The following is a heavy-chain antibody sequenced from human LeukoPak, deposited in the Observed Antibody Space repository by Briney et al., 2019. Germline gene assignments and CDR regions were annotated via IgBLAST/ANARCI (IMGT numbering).Heavy chain of an antibody. CDR2: ISNTSDTI. J-gene: IGHJ3*02. V-gene: IGHV3-48*01. CDR3: AKDADI. Sequence: GGSLRLSCAASGFSFSTYSMNWVRQAPGKGLEWISYISNTSDTIYYADSVKGRFTISRDNAKNSLYLQMNSLRAEDTALYYCAKDADIWGQGTMVTVSS. CDR1: GFSFSTYS.